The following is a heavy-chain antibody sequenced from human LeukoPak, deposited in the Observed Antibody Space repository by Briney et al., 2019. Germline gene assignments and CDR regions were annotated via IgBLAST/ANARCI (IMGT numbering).Heavy chain of an antibody. Sequence: ASVKVSCKASGYTFTDYYMHWVRQAPGQGLEWMGWIIPNTGATTYAQKFQGRVTMTRDTSISTAYMDLSRLRSDDTAFYYCARGEYRYGYDYWGQGTLVTVSS. V-gene: IGHV1-2*02. CDR2: IIPNTGAT. CDR3: ARGEYRYGYDY. J-gene: IGHJ4*02. D-gene: IGHD5-18*01. CDR1: GYTFTDYY.